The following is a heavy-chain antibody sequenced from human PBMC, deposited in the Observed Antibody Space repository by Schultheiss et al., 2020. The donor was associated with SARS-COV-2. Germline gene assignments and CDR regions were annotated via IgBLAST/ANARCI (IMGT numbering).Heavy chain of an antibody. J-gene: IGHJ5*02. CDR2: IAWDDAK. CDR1: GFSLSTSGVG. CDR3: ARSRIAAAGYDYGNWFDP. Sequence: SGPTLVKPTQTLTLTCTFSGFSLSTSGVGVGWIRQPPGKALEWLALIAWDDAKYYSTSLKTRLTISKDTSKNQVVLTMTNMDPVDTATYYCARSRIAAAGYDYGNWFDPWGQGTLVTVSS. D-gene: IGHD6-13*01. V-gene: IGHV2-70*01.